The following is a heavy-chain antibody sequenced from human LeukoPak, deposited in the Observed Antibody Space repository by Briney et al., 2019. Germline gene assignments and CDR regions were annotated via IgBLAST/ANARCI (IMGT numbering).Heavy chain of an antibody. CDR2: IIPIFGTA. V-gene: IGHV1-69*01. D-gene: IGHD3-22*01. CDR1: GGTFISYA. J-gene: IGHJ4*02. CDR3: ARESDSSGSFDY. Sequence: GASVKVSCKASGGTFISYAISWVGQAPGQGLEWMGGIIPIFGTANYAQKFQGRVTITADESTSTAYMELSSLRSEDTAVYYCARESDSSGSFDYWGQGTLVTVSS.